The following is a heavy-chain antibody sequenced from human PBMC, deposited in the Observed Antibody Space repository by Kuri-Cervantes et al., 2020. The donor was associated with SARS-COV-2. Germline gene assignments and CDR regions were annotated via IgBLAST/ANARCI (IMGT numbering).Heavy chain of an antibody. Sequence: SCAASGFTFSSYEMNWVRQAPGKGLEWVSYISSSGSTIYYADPVKGRFTISRDNAKNSVYLQMNSLRDEDTAVYYCARDRLWAFDIWGQGTMVTVSS. CDR3: ARDRLWAFDI. V-gene: IGHV3-48*03. CDR1: GFTFSSYE. CDR2: ISSSGSTI. J-gene: IGHJ3*02.